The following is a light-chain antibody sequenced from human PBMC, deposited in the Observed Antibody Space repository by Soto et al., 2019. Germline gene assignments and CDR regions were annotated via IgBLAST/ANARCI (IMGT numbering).Light chain of an antibody. Sequence: QSALTQPASVSGSPGQSITISCTGTSSDVGGHSYVSWDQQHPGKAPKLLIYEVSNRPSGVSNRLSGSKAANTASLTISRLQAEDEAGYHCSSYTSGSTTFVFGTGTKLTVL. CDR1: SSDVGGHSY. CDR2: EVS. V-gene: IGLV2-14*01. J-gene: IGLJ1*01. CDR3: SSYTSGSTTFV.